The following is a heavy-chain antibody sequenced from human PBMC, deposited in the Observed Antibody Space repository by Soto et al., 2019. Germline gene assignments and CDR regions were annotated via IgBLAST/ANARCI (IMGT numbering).Heavy chain of an antibody. J-gene: IGHJ4*02. D-gene: IGHD6-19*01. V-gene: IGHV3-30*18. CDR3: AKGGRQWLVTSDFNY. Sequence: VQLVESGGGVVQPGRSLRLSCAASGFTFSDYAMHWVRQAPGKGLEWVAVVSHDGRNTHYADSVKGRFTISRDSSKNTVSLEMTSRRAEDTAVYYRAKGGRQWLVTSDFNYWGRGALVSVS. CDR2: VSHDGRNT. CDR1: GFTFSDYA.